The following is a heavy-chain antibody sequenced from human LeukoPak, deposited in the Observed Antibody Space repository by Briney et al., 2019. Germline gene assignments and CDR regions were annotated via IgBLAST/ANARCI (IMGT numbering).Heavy chain of an antibody. CDR3: ARGAAMARGEFDC. J-gene: IGHJ4*02. Sequence: ASVKVSCKASGYTFTGYYMHWVRQAPGQGLEWMGWINPNSGGTNYAQKFQGRVTKTRDTSISTAYMELSRLRSDDTAVYYCARGAAMARGEFDCWGQGTLVTVSS. CDR2: INPNSGGT. CDR1: GYTFTGYY. V-gene: IGHV1-2*02. D-gene: IGHD5-18*01.